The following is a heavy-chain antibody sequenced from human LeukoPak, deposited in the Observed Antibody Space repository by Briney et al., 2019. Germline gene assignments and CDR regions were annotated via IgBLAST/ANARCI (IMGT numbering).Heavy chain of an antibody. CDR2: ISYDGRKQ. CDR1: GFTFSNHG. CDR3: AKEYTNAMDYFDY. V-gene: IGHV3-30*18. Sequence: GGSLRLSCAVSGFTFSNHGMHWVRQAPGKGLEWVAVISYDGRKQYYADSVKGRFTISRDDSKNTLYLQMNSLRAEDTAVYYCAKEYTNAMDYFDYWGQGTLVTVSS. J-gene: IGHJ4*02. D-gene: IGHD2-8*01.